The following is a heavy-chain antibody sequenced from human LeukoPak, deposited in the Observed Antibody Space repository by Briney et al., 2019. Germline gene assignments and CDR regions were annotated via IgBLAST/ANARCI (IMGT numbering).Heavy chain of an antibody. CDR3: STDPASNLWV. J-gene: IGHJ4*02. CDR1: GFTFSNAW. CDR2: SKTDGGTP. Sequence: GGSLRLSCAAPGFTFSNAWMKSKTDGGTPDYAAPVKGRFTISRDDSKNTLYLQVNSLKTEDTAVYYCSTDPASNLWVWGQGTLVTVSS. V-gene: IGHV3-15*01. D-gene: IGHD3-10*01.